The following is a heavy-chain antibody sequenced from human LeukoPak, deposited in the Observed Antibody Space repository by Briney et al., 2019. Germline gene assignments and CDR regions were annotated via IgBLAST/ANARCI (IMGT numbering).Heavy chain of an antibody. CDR2: MNPNSGNT. CDR3: ARTYCSGGSCLSWFDP. Sequence: EASVKVSCKTSGYTFTSYDINWVRQATGQGLEWMGWMNPNSGNTGYAQKFQGRVTMTRNTTISTAYMELSSLTSEDTAVYYCARTYCSGGSCLSWFDPWGQGTLVTVSS. CDR1: GYTFTSYD. V-gene: IGHV1-8*01. J-gene: IGHJ5*02. D-gene: IGHD2-15*01.